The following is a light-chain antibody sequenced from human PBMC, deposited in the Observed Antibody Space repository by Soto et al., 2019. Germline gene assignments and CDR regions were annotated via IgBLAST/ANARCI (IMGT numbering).Light chain of an antibody. V-gene: IGKV3-20*01. CDR3: QQYGSSPPIT. CDR1: QSVSSNY. Sequence: EVVLTQSPGTLSLSAGERATLSCRASQSVSSNYLAWYQQKPGQSPRLLIYGASNRASGISDRFSGSGSGTDFTLTIYRLEPEDFAVYYCQQYGSSPPITFGQGTRLEIK. J-gene: IGKJ5*01. CDR2: GAS.